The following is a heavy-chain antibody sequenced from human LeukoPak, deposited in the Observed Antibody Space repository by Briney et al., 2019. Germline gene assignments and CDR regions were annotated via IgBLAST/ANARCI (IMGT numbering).Heavy chain of an antibody. V-gene: IGHV3-73*01. Sequence: GGSLKLSCAASGFTFSVSAMYWVRQASGKGLEWVGRIRNKANNYATAYAASLKGRFTISRDDSKNTAYLQMNSLETDDTAMYYCSYTSSSGVVYWGQGTLVTVSS. J-gene: IGHJ4*02. D-gene: IGHD6-6*01. CDR1: GFTFSVSA. CDR2: IRNKANNYAT. CDR3: SYTSSSGVVY.